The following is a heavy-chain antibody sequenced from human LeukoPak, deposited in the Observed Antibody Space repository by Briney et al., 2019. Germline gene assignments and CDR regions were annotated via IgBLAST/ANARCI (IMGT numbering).Heavy chain of an antibody. D-gene: IGHD1-26*01. J-gene: IGHJ3*02. Sequence: PSQTLSLTCTVSGGSISSGGYYWSWIRQPPGKGLEWIGEINHSGSTNYNPSLKSRVTISVDTSKNQFSLKLSSVTAADTAVYYCARGVVGRRRREDAFDIWGQGTMVTVSS. CDR1: GGSISSGGYY. CDR3: ARGVVGRRRREDAFDI. CDR2: INHSGST. V-gene: IGHV4-30-2*01.